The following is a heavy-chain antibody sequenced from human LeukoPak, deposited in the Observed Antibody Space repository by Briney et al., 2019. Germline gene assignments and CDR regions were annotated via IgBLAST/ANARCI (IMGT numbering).Heavy chain of an antibody. D-gene: IGHD2-21*01. CDR3: ARDRFCGGANCYELIYGMDV. CDR2: ISGSGGST. Sequence: PGGSLRLSCAASGFTFSSYAMSWVRQAPGKGLEWVSAISGSGGSTYYADSVKGRFTISRDNSKNTLYLQMNSLGAEDTAVYYCARDRFCGGANCYELIYGMDVWGQGTTVTV. CDR1: GFTFSSYA. J-gene: IGHJ6*02. V-gene: IGHV3-23*01.